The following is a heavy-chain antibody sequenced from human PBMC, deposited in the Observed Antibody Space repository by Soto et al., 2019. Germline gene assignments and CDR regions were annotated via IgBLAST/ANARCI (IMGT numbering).Heavy chain of an antibody. CDR3: AKDWAASSAAYYFYY. CDR1: GFTFSTYG. Sequence: QVQLVESGGGVVQPGRSLRLSCAGSGFTFSTYGIHWVRQAPGKGLEWVAVISFDGSYKYYADSVKGRFTVSRDNSKNTLYLQMSSLRAEDTAVYYCAKDWAASSAAYYFYYWCQGTLVTVSS. CDR2: ISFDGSYK. J-gene: IGHJ4*02. V-gene: IGHV3-30*18. D-gene: IGHD3-22*01.